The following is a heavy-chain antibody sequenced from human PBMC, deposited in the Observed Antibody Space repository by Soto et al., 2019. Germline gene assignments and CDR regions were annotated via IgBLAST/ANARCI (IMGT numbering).Heavy chain of an antibody. V-gene: IGHV1-69*01. D-gene: IGHD6-6*01. J-gene: IGHJ4*02. CDR3: ARGGPRQYSSSSSFDY. Sequence: QVQLVQSGAEVKKPGSSVKVSCKASGGTFSSYAISWVRQAPGQGLEWMGGIIPLFGTANYAQKFQGRVTITADESTSTAYMELSSLRSEDTAVYYCARGGPRQYSSSSSFDYWGQGTLVTVSS. CDR1: GGTFSSYA. CDR2: IIPLFGTA.